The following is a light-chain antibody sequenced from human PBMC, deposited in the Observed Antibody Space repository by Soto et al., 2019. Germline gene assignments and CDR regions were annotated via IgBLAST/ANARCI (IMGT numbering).Light chain of an antibody. CDR1: QSVSSN. J-gene: IGKJ5*01. CDR3: QQYIKWPIT. V-gene: IGKV3-15*01. CDR2: DAS. Sequence: EIVITQWPGTLSVSLGERATLSCRASQSVSSNLAWYQQKPGQAPRLLISDASTRATGIPARFSGSGSGTEFTLTVSSLQSEDFAVYYCQQYIKWPITFGQGTRLEIK.